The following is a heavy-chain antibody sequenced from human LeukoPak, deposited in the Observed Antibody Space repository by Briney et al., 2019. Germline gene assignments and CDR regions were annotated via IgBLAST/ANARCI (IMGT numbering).Heavy chain of an antibody. D-gene: IGHD3-22*01. V-gene: IGHV4-59*08. CDR2: IYYSGST. J-gene: IGHJ4*02. Sequence: SETLSLTCTVSGGSISSYYWSWIRQPPGKGLEWIGYIYYSGSTNYNPSLKSRVTISVDTSKNQFSLKLSSVTAADTAVYYCASFPRYYDSSGYTDYWGQGTLVTVSS. CDR3: ASFPRYYDSSGYTDY. CDR1: GGSISSYY.